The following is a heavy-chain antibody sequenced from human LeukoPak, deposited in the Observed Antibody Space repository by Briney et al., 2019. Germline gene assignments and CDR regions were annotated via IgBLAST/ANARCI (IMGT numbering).Heavy chain of an antibody. CDR3: ASTDFWSGYYSPLDAFDI. CDR1: GYTFTGYY. D-gene: IGHD3-3*01. J-gene: IGHJ3*02. CDR2: IYPNSGGT. V-gene: IGHV1-2*02. Sequence: ASVKVSCKASGYTFTGYYMHWVRQAPGQGLEWMGWIYPNSGGTNYAQKFQGRVTMTRDTSISTAYMELSRLRSDDTAVYYCASTDFWSGYYSPLDAFDIWGQGTMVTVSS.